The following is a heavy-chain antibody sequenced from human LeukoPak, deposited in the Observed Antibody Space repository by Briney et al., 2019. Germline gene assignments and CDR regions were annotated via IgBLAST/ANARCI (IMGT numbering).Heavy chain of an antibody. Sequence: GGSLRLSCAASGFTFSSYAMNWVRQAPGKGLEWVSVISGSGGSTYYADSVKGRFTISRDNSKNTLYLQVNSLRAEDTALYYCAKDQTPYGSGSYSPIDYWGQGTLVTVSS. CDR3: AKDQTPYGSGSYSPIDY. V-gene: IGHV3-23*01. D-gene: IGHD3-10*01. CDR2: ISGSGGST. J-gene: IGHJ4*02. CDR1: GFTFSSYA.